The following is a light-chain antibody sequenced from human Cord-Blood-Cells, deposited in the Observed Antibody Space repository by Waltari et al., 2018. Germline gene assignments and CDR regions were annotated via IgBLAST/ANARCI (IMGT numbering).Light chain of an antibody. Sequence: QLTPSPSTLPAPVGHRVTITCRASQSISSWLAWYQQKPGKAPKLLIYNASSLESGVPSRFSGSGSGTEFTLTISSLQPDDFATYYCQQYNSYSRTFGQGTKLEI. J-gene: IGKJ2*01. CDR1: QSISSW. CDR3: QQYNSYSRT. CDR2: NAS. V-gene: IGKV1-5*03.